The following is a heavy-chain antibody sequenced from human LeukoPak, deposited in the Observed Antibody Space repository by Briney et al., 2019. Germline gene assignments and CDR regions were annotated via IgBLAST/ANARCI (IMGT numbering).Heavy chain of an antibody. CDR3: ARRIAGAGSDY. V-gene: IGHV5-51*01. CDR2: VYPSNSDT. J-gene: IGHJ4*02. D-gene: IGHD6-13*01. CDR1: GYKFTDYW. Sequence: GESLKLSCKGSGYKFTDYWLAWVRQMPGKGLEWMGIVYPSNSDTRYSPSFEGQVTISADMSIRTAYLQWSSLKASDTAMYYCARRIAGAGSDYWGQGTLVTVSS.